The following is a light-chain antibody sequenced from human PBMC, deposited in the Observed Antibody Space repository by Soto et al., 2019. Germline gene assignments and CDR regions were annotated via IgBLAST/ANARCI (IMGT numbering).Light chain of an antibody. CDR1: SSDVGGYNY. CDR2: DVS. CDR3: SSYTSSSTYV. V-gene: IGLV2-14*01. J-gene: IGLJ1*01. Sequence: QSVLTQPASVSGSPGQSITISCTGTSSDVGGYNYVSWYQQHPGKAPKLMIHDVSDRPSGFSNRFSGSKSGNTASLIISGLQAEDEADYYCSSYTSSSTYVFGTGTKVTV.